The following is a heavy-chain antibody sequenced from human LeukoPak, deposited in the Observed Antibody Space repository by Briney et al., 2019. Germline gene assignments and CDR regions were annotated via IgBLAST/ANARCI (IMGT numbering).Heavy chain of an antibody. J-gene: IGHJ1*01. CDR3: ASNYYDSSGYYLEYFQH. CDR2: IYYSGST. Sequence: SETLSLTCTVSGGSISSYYWSWIRQPPGKGLEWIGYIYYSGSTHYNPSLKSRVTISVDTSKNQFSLKLSSVTAADTAVYYCASNYYDSSGYYLEYFQHWGQGTLVTVSS. V-gene: IGHV4-59*01. D-gene: IGHD3-22*01. CDR1: GGSISSYY.